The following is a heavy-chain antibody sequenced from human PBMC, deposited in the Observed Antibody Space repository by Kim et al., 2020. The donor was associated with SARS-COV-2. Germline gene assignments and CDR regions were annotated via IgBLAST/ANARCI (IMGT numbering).Heavy chain of an antibody. J-gene: IGHJ4*02. V-gene: IGHV3-23*01. D-gene: IGHD3-3*01. Sequence: ADSVKGRFTITRDNSKNTLYLQLNSLRAEDTAVYYCAIVASKLRFLNFEYWGQGTLVTVSP. CDR3: AIVASKLRFLNFEY.